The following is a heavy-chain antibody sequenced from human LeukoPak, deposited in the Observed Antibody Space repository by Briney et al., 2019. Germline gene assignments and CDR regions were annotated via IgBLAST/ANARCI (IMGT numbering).Heavy chain of an antibody. CDR1: RFTFDDSV. CDR3: ARDQRYYYGIDV. J-gene: IGHJ6*02. D-gene: IGHD1-14*01. CDR2: ISSSSSTI. V-gene: IGHV3-48*04. Sequence: GGSLRLSCAVSRFTFDDSVIHWVRQRPGKGLEWVPYISSSSSTIYYAESVKGRFTISRDNAKNSLYLEMNSLRAEDTAVYYCARDQRYYYGIDVWGQGTTVTVSS.